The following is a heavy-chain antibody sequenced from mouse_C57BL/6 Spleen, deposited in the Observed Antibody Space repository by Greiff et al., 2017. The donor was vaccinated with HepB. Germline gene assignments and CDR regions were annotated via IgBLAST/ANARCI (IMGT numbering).Heavy chain of an antibody. V-gene: IGHV1-55*01. D-gene: IGHD2-2*01. Sequence: QVQLQQPGAELVKPGASVKMSCKASGYTFTSYWITWVKQRPGQGLEWIGDIYPGSGSTNYNEKFKSKATLTVDTSSSTAYMQRSSLTSEDSAVYYCAREEVDGYAFAYWGQGTLVTVSA. CDR3: AREEVDGYAFAY. CDR2: IYPGSGST. CDR1: GYTFTSYW. J-gene: IGHJ3*01.